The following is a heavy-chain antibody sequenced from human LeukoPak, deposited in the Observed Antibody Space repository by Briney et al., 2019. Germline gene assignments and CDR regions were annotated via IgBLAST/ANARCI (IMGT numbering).Heavy chain of an antibody. CDR2: FYNSGST. CDR3: ARRLRPGDYFDY. CDR1: GGSIDSSTYY. V-gene: IGHV4-39*01. Sequence: SETLSLTCTVSGGSIDSSTYYWGWIRQPPGKGLEWIGSFYNSGSTYRNPSLSSRVTIFADMSKNQCSMKLTSVTAPDTAVYYCARRLRPGDYFDYWGRGILVTASS. D-gene: IGHD3-16*01. J-gene: IGHJ4*02.